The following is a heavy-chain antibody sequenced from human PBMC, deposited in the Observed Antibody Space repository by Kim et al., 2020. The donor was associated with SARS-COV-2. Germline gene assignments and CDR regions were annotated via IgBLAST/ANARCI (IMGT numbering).Heavy chain of an antibody. D-gene: IGHD3-9*01. CDR1: GFTFSSYS. J-gene: IGHJ4*02. Sequence: GGSLRLSCAASGFTFSSYSMNWVRQAPGKGLEWVSSISSSSSYIYYADSVKGRFTISRDNAKNSLYLQMNSLRAEDMAVYYCAREGRYFDWLPYYFDYWGQGTLVTVSS. CDR3: AREGRYFDWLPYYFDY. V-gene: IGHV3-21*01. CDR2: ISSSSSYI.